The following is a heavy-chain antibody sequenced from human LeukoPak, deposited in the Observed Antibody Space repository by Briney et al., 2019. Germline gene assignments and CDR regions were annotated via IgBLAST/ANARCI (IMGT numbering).Heavy chain of an antibody. CDR1: GFTFSSYG. CDR3: ARKTDSGGQGDY. CDR2: ISGSGGST. D-gene: IGHD3-22*01. V-gene: IGHV3-23*01. Sequence: GGTLRLSCAASGFTFSSYGTSWVRQAPGKGLEWVSAISGSGGSTYYTDSVKGRFTISRDNSKNTLYLQMNSLRAEDTAVYYCARKTDSGGQGDYWGPGTLVTVSS. J-gene: IGHJ4*02.